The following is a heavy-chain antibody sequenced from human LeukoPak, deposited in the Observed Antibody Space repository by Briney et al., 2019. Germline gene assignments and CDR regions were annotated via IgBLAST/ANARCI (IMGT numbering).Heavy chain of an antibody. CDR1: GFALSNAW. D-gene: IGHD4-11*01. CDR2: MGYDGSNK. Sequence: GGSLRLSCAASGFALSNAWMSWVRQAPGKGLEGVAVMGYDGSNKYYADSGKGRFTISRDNSKNTLYLQMNSLRAEDTAVYYCARDLVMGGPRNYADYYYGMDVWGQGTTVTVSS. CDR3: ARDLVMGGPRNYADYYYGMDV. V-gene: IGHV3-33*08. J-gene: IGHJ6*02.